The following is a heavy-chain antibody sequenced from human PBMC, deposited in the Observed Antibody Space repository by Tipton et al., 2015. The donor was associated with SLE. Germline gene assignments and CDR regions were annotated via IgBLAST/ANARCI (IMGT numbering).Heavy chain of an antibody. J-gene: IGHJ4*02. CDR1: GFTFSSYW. CDR3: ARDLGRYFDY. CDR2: IKQDGSEK. V-gene: IGHV3-7*01. D-gene: IGHD7-27*01. Sequence: GSLRLSCVASGFTFSSYWMHWVRQAPGKGLVWVANIKQDGSEKYYVDSVKGRFTISRDNAKNSLYLQMNSLRAEDTAVYYCARDLGRYFDYWGQGTLVTVSS.